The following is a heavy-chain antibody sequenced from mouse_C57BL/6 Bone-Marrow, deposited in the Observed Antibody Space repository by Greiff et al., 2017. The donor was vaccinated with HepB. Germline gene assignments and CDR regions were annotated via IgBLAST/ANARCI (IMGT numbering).Heavy chain of an antibody. D-gene: IGHD3-2*02. CDR1: GYTFTSYW. V-gene: IGHV1-64*01. J-gene: IGHJ3*01. CDR2: IHPNSGST. Sequence: QVQLQQPGAELVKPGASVKLSCKASGYTFTSYWMHWVKQRPGQGLEWIGMIHPNSGSTNYNEKFKSKATLTVDKSSSTAYMQLSSLTSEDSAVYYCARWETAQATWLAYWGQGTLVTVSA. CDR3: ARWETAQATWLAY.